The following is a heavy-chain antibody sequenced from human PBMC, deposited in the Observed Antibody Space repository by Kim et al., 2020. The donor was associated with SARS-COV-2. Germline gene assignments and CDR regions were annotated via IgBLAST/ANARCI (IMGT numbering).Heavy chain of an antibody. CDR2: IYPGGGT. D-gene: IGHD6-19*01. CDR1: GFIVSSNY. V-gene: IGHV3-66*01. CDR3: ARDSVYSSAASN. Sequence: GGSLRLSCAASGFIVSSNYMSWVRQAPGKGLEWVSVIYPGGGTYYADSVKGRFTTSRDNFQNTVYLQMNNLRAEDTAVYYCARDSVYSSAASNCGQGTLV. J-gene: IGHJ4*02.